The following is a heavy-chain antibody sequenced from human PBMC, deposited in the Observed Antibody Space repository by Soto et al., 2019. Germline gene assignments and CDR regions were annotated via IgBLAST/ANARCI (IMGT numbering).Heavy chain of an antibody. CDR3: ARVDPDFYGSGSRAPNRSLVF. Sequence: ASVKVSCKDSGYTFTSNGISWLRQAPAQGLEWMGWISAYNGNTNYAQKLQGRVTMTTDTSTSTAYMELRSLRSDDTAVYYCARVDPDFYGSGSRAPNRSLVFWGQGTLLT. V-gene: IGHV1-18*01. D-gene: IGHD3-10*01. CDR2: ISAYNGNT. CDR1: GYTFTSNG. J-gene: IGHJ1*01.